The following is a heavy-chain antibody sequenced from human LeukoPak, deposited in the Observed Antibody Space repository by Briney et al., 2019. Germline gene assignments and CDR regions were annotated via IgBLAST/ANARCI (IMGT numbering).Heavy chain of an antibody. CDR1: GDSFSGYY. J-gene: IGHJ4*02. D-gene: IGHD2-15*01. Sequence: SETLSRTCAVYGDSFSGYYWSWIRQSPGTGLEWIGEVNDRGTTNYNPNLKSRVTISVVTSSNQFSLRLTSVTAADTAIYFCATRRGGPYPYYFDLWDQGALVTVSS. V-gene: IGHV4-34*01. CDR2: VNDRGTT. CDR3: ATRRGGPYPYYFDL.